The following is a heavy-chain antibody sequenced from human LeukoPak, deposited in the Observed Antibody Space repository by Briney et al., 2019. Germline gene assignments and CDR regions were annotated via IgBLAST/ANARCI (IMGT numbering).Heavy chain of an antibody. CDR2: ISSSSSYI. Sequence: SCKASGGTFSSYSMNWVRQAPGKGLEWVSSISSSSSYIYYADSVKGRFTISRDNAKNSLYLQMNSLRAEDTAVYYCARDYCSSTSRYFDYWGQGTLVTVSS. CDR3: ARDYCSSTSRYFDY. D-gene: IGHD2-2*01. V-gene: IGHV3-21*01. J-gene: IGHJ4*02. CDR1: GGTFSSYS.